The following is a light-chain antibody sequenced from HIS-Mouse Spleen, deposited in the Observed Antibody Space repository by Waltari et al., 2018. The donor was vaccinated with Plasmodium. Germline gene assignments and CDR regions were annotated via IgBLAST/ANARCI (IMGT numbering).Light chain of an antibody. CDR2: GAS. CDR3: QQYNNWSFT. V-gene: IGKV3-15*01. Sequence: EIVMTPSPATLSVSPGERATPPCRASQSVSSNLAWYQQKPGQAPRLLIYGASTRATGIPARFSGSGSGTEFTLTISSLQSEDFAVYYCQQYNNWSFTFGPGTKVDIK. CDR1: QSVSSN. J-gene: IGKJ3*01.